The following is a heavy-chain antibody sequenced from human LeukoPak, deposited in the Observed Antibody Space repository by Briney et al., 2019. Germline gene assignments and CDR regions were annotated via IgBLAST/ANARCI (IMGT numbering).Heavy chain of an antibody. D-gene: IGHD3-3*01. J-gene: IGHJ5*02. CDR3: TSIRPLWSGWHWFDP. Sequence: GGSLRLSCAASGFTFSGSSMHWVRQASGKGLEWVGRIRSKANSYATAYAASVKGRFTISRDDSKNTAYLQMKSLKTEDTAVYYCTSIRPLWSGWHWFDPWGQGTLVTVSS. CDR1: GFTFSGSS. V-gene: IGHV3-73*01. CDR2: IRSKANSYAT.